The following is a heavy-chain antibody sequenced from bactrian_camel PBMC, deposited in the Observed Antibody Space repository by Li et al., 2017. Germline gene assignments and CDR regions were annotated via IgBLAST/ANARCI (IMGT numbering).Heavy chain of an antibody. V-gene: IGHV3S67*01. CDR1: GSIYGDAC. J-gene: IGHJ6*01. CDR3: AVQTKATVDTVIAIPDFRF. CDR2: IDNNAKT. D-gene: IGHD6*01. Sequence: VQLVESGGGSVQAGGSLRLSCGASGSIYGDACVGWLRQAPGKEREGIAAIDNNAKTKYTDSVKGRFTISRDNTNNTLYLQMNSLEIEDTAMYYCAVQTKATVDTVIAIPDFRFRGQGTQVTVS.